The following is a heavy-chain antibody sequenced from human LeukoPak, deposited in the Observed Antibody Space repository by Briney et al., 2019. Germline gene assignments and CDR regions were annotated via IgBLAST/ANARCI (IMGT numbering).Heavy chain of an antibody. CDR2: IRSDII. CDR3: AKDGDAYCGGDCYIDY. CDR1: GFTFSSYS. D-gene: IGHD2-21*02. Sequence: GGSLRLSCAASGFTFSSYSMNWVRQAPGKGLEWVSYIRSDIIWYADSVKGRFTISRDNSKNTLYLQMNSLRAEDTAVYYCAKDGDAYCGGDCYIDYWGQGTLVTVSS. V-gene: IGHV3-48*01. J-gene: IGHJ4*02.